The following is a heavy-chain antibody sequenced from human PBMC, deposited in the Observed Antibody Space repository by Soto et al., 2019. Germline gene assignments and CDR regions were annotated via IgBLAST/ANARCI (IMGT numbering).Heavy chain of an antibody. Sequence: PSETLSLTCTVSGGSISSSSYYWGWIRQPPGKGLEWIGSIYYSGSTYYNPSLKSRVTISVDTSKNQFSLKLSSVTAADTAVYYCARGTNYYYYGMDVWGQGTTVTV. CDR3: ARGTNYYYYGMDV. J-gene: IGHJ6*02. CDR2: IYYSGST. V-gene: IGHV4-39*01. CDR1: GGSISSSSYY.